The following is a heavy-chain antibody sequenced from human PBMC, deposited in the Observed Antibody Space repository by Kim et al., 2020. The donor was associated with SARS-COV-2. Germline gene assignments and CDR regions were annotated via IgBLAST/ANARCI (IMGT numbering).Heavy chain of an antibody. V-gene: IGHV5-10-1*01. J-gene: IGHJ4*02. D-gene: IGHD1-26*01. Sequence: GESLKISCKGSGYSFTSYWISWVRQMPGKGLEWMGRIDPSDSYTNYSPSFQGHVTISADKSISTAYLQWSSLKASDTAMYYCARIAGGDYDTSPTNYYFDYWGQGTLVTVSS. CDR2: IDPSDSYT. CDR1: GYSFTSYW. CDR3: ARIAGGDYDTSPTNYYFDY.